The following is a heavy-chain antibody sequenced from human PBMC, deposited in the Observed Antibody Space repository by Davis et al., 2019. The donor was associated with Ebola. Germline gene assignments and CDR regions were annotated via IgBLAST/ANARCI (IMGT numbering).Heavy chain of an antibody. V-gene: IGHV3-74*01. CDR3: ARGYCSGSSCYSVVSY. Sequence: GESLKISCAASGFIFSDYWMNWVRQTPGKGLVWVSRITNDGTRTSYADSVQGRFTISRDNAKNTLFLQMNSLRAEDTALYYCARGYCSGSSCYSVVSYWGQGTLVTVSS. J-gene: IGHJ4*02. D-gene: IGHD2-15*01. CDR1: GFIFSDYW. CDR2: ITNDGTRT.